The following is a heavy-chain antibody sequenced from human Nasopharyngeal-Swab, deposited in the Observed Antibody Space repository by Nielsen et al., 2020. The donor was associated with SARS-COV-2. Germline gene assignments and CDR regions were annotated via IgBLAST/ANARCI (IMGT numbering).Heavy chain of an antibody. D-gene: IGHD6-19*01. J-gene: IGHJ6*03. V-gene: IGHV3-72*01. Sequence: WIRQPPGKGLEWVGRTRNKANSYTTEYAASVKGRFTISRDDSKNSLYLQMNSLETEDTAVYYCARDGVAGTDYYYMDVWGKGTTVTVSS. CDR3: ARDGVAGTDYYYMDV. CDR2: TRNKANSYTT.